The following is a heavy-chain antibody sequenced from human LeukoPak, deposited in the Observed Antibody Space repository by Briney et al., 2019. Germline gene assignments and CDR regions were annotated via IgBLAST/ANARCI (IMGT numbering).Heavy chain of an antibody. Sequence: SETLSLTCTVSGDSISSSSYYWGWIRQPPGKGLEWIGNINYSGRTYCNPSLKSRVTISMDTSKNQFSLKLSSVTAADTAVYYCARNPSLHIVVVTAIDYWGLGTLVTVSS. V-gene: IGHV4-39*01. CDR2: INYSGRT. J-gene: IGHJ4*02. D-gene: IGHD2-21*02. CDR1: GDSISSSSYY. CDR3: ARNPSLHIVVVTAIDY.